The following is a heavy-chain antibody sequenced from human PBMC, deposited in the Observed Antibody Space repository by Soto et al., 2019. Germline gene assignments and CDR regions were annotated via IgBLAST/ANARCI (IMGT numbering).Heavy chain of an antibody. Sequence: GGSLGLSCAASGFTFSSYGMHWVRQAPGKGLEGVAVIWYDGSNKYYADSVKGRFTISRDNSKNTLYLQMNSLRAEDTAVYYCARSYYYDSSGYTSSSPVDYWGQGTLVTVSS. CDR1: GFTFSSYG. CDR2: IWYDGSNK. V-gene: IGHV3-33*01. J-gene: IGHJ4*02. CDR3: ARSYYYDSSGYTSSSPVDY. D-gene: IGHD3-22*01.